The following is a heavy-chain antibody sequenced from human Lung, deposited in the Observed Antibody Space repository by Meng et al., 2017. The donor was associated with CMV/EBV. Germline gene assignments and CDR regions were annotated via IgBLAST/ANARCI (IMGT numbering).Heavy chain of an antibody. CDR3: ARATGGNGLVAYYYYGLDV. CDR1: GGSISGYY. V-gene: IGHV4-59*01. J-gene: IGHJ6*02. D-gene: IGHD5-12*01. CDR2: IYYTGST. Sequence: SETXSLTCAVSGGSISGYYWSWIRQPPGKGLEWIGYIYYTGSTNYNPSLKSRVTISLDTSKNQFSLKLRSVTAADTAVYYCARATGGNGLVAYYYYGLDVWXQGTTVTVSS.